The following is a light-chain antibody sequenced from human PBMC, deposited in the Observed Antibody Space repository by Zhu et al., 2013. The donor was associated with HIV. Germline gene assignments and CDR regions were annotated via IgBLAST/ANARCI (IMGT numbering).Light chain of an antibody. Sequence: ENVLTQSPDTLSLSPGETATLSCRASHYILNSHLAWYQQRPGQAPRLLIYGASSRATGVPDRVTGSGSETDFTLTINRLEPEDFAVYYCQHYGSSPLITFGPGTKVD. CDR1: HYILNSH. CDR3: QHYGSSPLIT. J-gene: IGKJ3*01. CDR2: GAS. V-gene: IGKV3-20*01.